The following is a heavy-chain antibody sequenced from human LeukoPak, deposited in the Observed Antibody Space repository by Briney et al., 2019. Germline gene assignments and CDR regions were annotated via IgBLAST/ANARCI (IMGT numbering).Heavy chain of an antibody. CDR2: ISSSSTI. Sequence: PGGSLRLSCAASGFTFSSYEMNWVRQAPGKGLEWVSYISSSSTIYYADSVRGRFTISRDNAKNSLYLQMNSLRAEDTAVYYCARRLGSGSLFFYWGPGNLGTVSP. D-gene: IGHD3-10*01. CDR1: GFTFSSYE. CDR3: ARRLGSGSLFFY. V-gene: IGHV3-48*03. J-gene: IGHJ4*02.